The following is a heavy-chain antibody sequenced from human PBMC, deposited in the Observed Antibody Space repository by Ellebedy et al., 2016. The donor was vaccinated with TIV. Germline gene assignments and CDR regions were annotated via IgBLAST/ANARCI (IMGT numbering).Heavy chain of an antibody. CDR2: IIWQQGRV. J-gene: IGHJ6*02. CDR3: GKDVTAGGMDV. Sequence: SLKISXIGSAFTSDDYAMHWVRQAPGKGLEWVSGIIWQQGRVGYADSVKGRFTISRDNAKNTLYLQMNSLRDEDTAVYYCGKDVTAGGMDVWGQGTTVTVSS. V-gene: IGHV3-9*02. CDR1: AFTSDDYA. D-gene: IGHD2-21*02.